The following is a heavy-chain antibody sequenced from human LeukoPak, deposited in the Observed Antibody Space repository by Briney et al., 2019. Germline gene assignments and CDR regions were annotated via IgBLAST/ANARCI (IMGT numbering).Heavy chain of an antibody. V-gene: IGHV3-53*01. CDR3: ARRAGAYSHPYDY. Sequence: GGSLRLSCAASGFTVSSNYMSWVRQAPGKGLEWVSIIYSGGSTLYADSVKGRFTISRDNSKNTLYLQMNSLRAEDTAVYYCARRAGAYSHPYDYWGQGTLVTVSS. J-gene: IGHJ4*02. CDR2: IYSGGST. CDR1: GFTVSSNY. D-gene: IGHD4/OR15-4a*01.